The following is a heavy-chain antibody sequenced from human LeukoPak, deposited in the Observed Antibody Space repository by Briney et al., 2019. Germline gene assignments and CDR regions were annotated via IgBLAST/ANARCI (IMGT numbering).Heavy chain of an antibody. V-gene: IGHV4-38-2*02. J-gene: IGHJ4*02. CDR2: FSNGAT. Sequence: SETLSLTCAVSGDSISSRNYWGWIRQPPGKGLEWIGTFSNGATYYTPSLKSRVTISIDTSRNEFSLKLSSVTAADTAVYYCARDSNSRRFGYWGQGTLVAVSS. D-gene: IGHD4-11*01. CDR3: ARDSNSRRFGY. CDR1: GDSISSRNY.